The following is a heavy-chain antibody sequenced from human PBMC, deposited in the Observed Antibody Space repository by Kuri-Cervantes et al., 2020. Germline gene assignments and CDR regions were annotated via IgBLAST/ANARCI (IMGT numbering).Heavy chain of an antibody. D-gene: IGHD6-19*01. J-gene: IGHJ2*01. CDR1: GGSISSGGYY. CDR2: IYYSGST. CDR3: ARVSSGWYGYFDL. V-gene: IGHV4-31*01. Sequence: LRLSCTVSGGSISSGGYYWSWIRQHPGKGLEWIGYIYYSGSTYYNPSLKSLVTISVDTSKNQFSLKLSSVTAADTAVYYCARVSSGWYGYFDLWGRGTLVTVSS.